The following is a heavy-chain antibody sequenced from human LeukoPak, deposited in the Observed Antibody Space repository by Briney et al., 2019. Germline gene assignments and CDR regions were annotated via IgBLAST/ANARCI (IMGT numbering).Heavy chain of an antibody. J-gene: IGHJ6*04. Sequence: GGSLRLSCTASGFTFNSYSMNWVRQAPGKGLEWVSYISSSGSTIYYADSVKGRFTISRDNAKNSLYLQMNSLRAEDTAVYYCAELGITMIGGVWGKGTTVTISS. CDR1: GFTFNSYS. CDR2: ISSSGSTI. V-gene: IGHV3-48*04. CDR3: AELGITMIGGV. D-gene: IGHD3-10*02.